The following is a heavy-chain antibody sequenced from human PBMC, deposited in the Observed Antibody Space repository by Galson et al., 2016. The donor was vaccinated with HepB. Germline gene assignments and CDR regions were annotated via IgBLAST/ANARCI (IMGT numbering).Heavy chain of an antibody. CDR2: IYAGDSDT. CDR3: ARQSRYLWEPGDY. CDR1: GYTFTSYW. V-gene: IGHV5-51*01. Sequence: QSGAEVKKPGESLKISCKGFGYTFTSYWIAWVRQLPGNGLEWMGIIYAGDSDTKYGPSFQGQVTISVDKSISTAYLQWNSLKASDSAMYYCARQSRYLWEPGDYWGVGALGTVSS. D-gene: IGHD1-26*01. J-gene: IGHJ4*02.